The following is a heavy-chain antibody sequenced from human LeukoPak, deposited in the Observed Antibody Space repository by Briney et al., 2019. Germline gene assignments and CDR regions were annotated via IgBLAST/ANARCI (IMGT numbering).Heavy chain of an antibody. CDR1: GYSFTSYW. Sequence: GESLKISCKGSGYSFTSYWIGWVRQMPGKGLAWMGIINPGDSDTRYCPSSLGRVTISAAKTISTAHRLWSSPKAADTAMYYCARRITMVRHFDYWGQGTLVTVSS. D-gene: IGHD3-10*01. V-gene: IGHV5-51*01. CDR2: INPGDSDT. J-gene: IGHJ4*02. CDR3: ARRITMVRHFDY.